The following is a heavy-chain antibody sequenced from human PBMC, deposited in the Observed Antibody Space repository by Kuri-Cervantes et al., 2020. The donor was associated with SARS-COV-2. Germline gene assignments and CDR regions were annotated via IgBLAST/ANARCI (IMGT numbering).Heavy chain of an antibody. Sequence: GGSLRLSCAASGFTVSSNYMSWVRQAPGKGLEWGSVIYSGGSTYYADSVKGRFTISRHNSKNTLYLQMNGLRAEDTAVYYCAKMSSGTTDHDYWGQGTLVTVSS. CDR1: GFTVSSNY. V-gene: IGHV3-53*01. D-gene: IGHD1-7*01. CDR3: AKMSSGTTDHDY. J-gene: IGHJ4*02. CDR2: IYSGGST.